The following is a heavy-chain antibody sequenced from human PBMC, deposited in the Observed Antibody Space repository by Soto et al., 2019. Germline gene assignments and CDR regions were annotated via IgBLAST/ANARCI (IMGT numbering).Heavy chain of an antibody. CDR2: ISPYDGNT. Sequence: ASVKVSCKASGYTFSXYGINWVRQAPGQGLEWLGWISPYDGNTKYAQILQGRVSMTTDTSTKTAYMEVRSLRSDDTAVYYCARGGYYDSSGSRNYHYYGMNVWGQGTTVTVSS. CDR3: ARGGYYDSSGSRNYHYYGMNV. J-gene: IGHJ6*02. D-gene: IGHD3-22*01. V-gene: IGHV1-18*01. CDR1: GYTFSXYG.